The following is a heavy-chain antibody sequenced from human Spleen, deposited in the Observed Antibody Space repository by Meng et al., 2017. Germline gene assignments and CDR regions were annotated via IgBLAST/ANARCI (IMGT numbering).Heavy chain of an antibody. V-gene: IGHV4-31*01. CDR2: IYYSGST. Sequence: SETLSLTCTVSGCSISSGGYYWSWLRQHPGKGREWIGYIYYSGSTYYNPSLKSLVTISVDTSKNQFSLKLSSVTAADTAVYYCARLCRCFAENYNDDFDIWGQGTMVTVSS. J-gene: IGHJ3*02. D-gene: IGHD2-2*01. CDR1: GCSISSGGYY. CDR3: ARLCRCFAENYNDDFDI.